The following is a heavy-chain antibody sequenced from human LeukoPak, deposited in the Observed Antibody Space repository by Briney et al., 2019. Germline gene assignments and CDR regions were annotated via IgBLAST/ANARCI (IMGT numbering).Heavy chain of an antibody. CDR1: GFTFSDYA. J-gene: IGHJ1*01. V-gene: IGHV3-23*01. CDR2: ISGGGTPT. CDR3: ARDLDDYNDFPPIFQY. Sequence: AGGSLRLSCVVSGFTFSDYAMSWVRQAPGKGLERVSAISGGGTPTFYADSVKSRFITSRDNSKNTLYLQMNGLRVEDTAVYYCARDLDDYNDFPPIFQYWGQGTQVIVSS. D-gene: IGHD5-24*01.